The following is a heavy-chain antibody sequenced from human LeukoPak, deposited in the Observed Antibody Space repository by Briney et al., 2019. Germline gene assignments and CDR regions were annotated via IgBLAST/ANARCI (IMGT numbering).Heavy chain of an antibody. Sequence: GGSLRLSCAASGFTFSRYSMNWVRQAPGKGLEWVSSISASGAGTYYADSVKGRFTISRDNSENTVYLQMNSLRAEDTAIYYCAKDWSGSDYFDYWGQGTLVTVSS. CDR3: AKDWSGSDYFDY. CDR1: GFTFSRYS. V-gene: IGHV3-23*01. J-gene: IGHJ4*02. D-gene: IGHD1-14*01. CDR2: ISASGAGT.